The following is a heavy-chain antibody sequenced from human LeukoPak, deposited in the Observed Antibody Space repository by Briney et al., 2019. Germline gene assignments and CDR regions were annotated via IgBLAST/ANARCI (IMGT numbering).Heavy chain of an antibody. CDR1: GYTFTSYD. V-gene: IGHV1-18*01. CDR2: ISAYNGNT. D-gene: IGHD3-16*02. CDR3: ARVYRPRAWFDP. Sequence: ASVKVSCKASGYTFTSYDINWVRQATGQGLEWMGWISAYNGNTNYAQKLQGRVTMTTDTSTSTAYMELRSLRSDDTAVYYCARVYRPRAWFDPWGQGTLVTVSS. J-gene: IGHJ5*02.